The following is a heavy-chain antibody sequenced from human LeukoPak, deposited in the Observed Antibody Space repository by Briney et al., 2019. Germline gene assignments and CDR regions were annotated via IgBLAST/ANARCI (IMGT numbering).Heavy chain of an antibody. CDR2: ISVSGGST. V-gene: IGHV3-23*01. D-gene: IGHD2-21*02. CDR3: AKVPKYCGGDCYSYLDY. J-gene: IGHJ4*02. Sequence: GSLRLSCAASGFTFSKLGLSWVRQAPGKGLEWVLIISVSGGSTFYADSVRGRFTVSRDNSKNTLYLQMNTLRAEDTAVYYCAKVPKYCGGDCYSYLDYWGQGTLVTVSS. CDR1: GFTFSKLG.